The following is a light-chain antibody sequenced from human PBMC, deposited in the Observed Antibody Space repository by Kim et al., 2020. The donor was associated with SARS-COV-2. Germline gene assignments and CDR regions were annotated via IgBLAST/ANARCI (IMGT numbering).Light chain of an antibody. J-gene: IGKJ1*01. Sequence: DIQMTQSPSTLSASVGDRVTITCRASQSISSRLAWYHQKPGKAPKLLIYDASSLEVGVPSRFSGSGSGTEFTLTISSLQPDDFATYYCQQYNSYSVTFGQGTKVEIK. CDR1: QSISSR. CDR2: DAS. CDR3: QQYNSYSVT. V-gene: IGKV1-5*01.